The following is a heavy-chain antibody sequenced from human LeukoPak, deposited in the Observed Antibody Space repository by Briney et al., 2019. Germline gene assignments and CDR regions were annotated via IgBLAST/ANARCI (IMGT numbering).Heavy chain of an antibody. CDR3: AREVVVVPAAIQGGWFDP. CDR2: IYHSGST. Sequence: PSETLSLTCTVSGGSISSGGYYWSWIRQPPGKGLEWIGYIYHSGSTYYNPSLKSRVTISVDRSKNQFSLKLSSVTAADTAVYYCAREVVVVPAAIQGGWFDPWGQGTLVTVSS. V-gene: IGHV4-30-2*01. D-gene: IGHD2-2*02. J-gene: IGHJ5*02. CDR1: GGSISSGGYY.